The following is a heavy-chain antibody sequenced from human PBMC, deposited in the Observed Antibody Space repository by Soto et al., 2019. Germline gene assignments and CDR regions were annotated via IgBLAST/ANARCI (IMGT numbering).Heavy chain of an antibody. Sequence: GGSLRLSCAASGFTFSSYAMSWVRQAPGKGLEWVSAISGSGGSTYYADSVKGRFTISRDNSKNTLYLQMNSLRAEDTAVFYCAKDQNDFWSCPSATGFDPWGQGTLVTVSS. CDR2: ISGSGGST. CDR3: AKDQNDFWSCPSATGFDP. D-gene: IGHD3-3*01. V-gene: IGHV3-23*01. J-gene: IGHJ5*02. CDR1: GFTFSSYA.